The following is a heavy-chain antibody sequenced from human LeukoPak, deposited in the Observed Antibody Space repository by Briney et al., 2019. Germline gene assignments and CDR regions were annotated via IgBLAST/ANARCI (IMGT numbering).Heavy chain of an antibody. CDR2: IYTSGST. CDR1: GGSISSGSYY. V-gene: IGHV4-61*02. J-gene: IGHJ6*03. Sequence: SQTLSLTCTVSGGSISSGSYYWSWIRQPAGKGLEWIGRIYTSGSTNYNPSLKSRVTISVDTSKNQFSLKLSSVTAADTAVCYCARDFAAAGPQPGADYYMDVWGKGTTVTVSS. CDR3: ARDFAAAGPQPGADYYMDV. D-gene: IGHD6-13*01.